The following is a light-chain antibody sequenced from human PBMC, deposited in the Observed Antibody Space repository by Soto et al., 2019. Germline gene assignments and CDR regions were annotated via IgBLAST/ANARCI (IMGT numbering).Light chain of an antibody. CDR1: SSDVGGYSF. CDR3: CSYAGSSTLV. Sequence: QSALTQPRSVSGSPGQSLTISCTGTSSDVGGYSFVSWYQHHPGKAPKLMSYDVSKRPSGVPDRFSGSKSGNTASLSISGLQAEDEADYYCCSYAGSSTLVFGGGTKLTVL. CDR2: DVS. V-gene: IGLV2-11*01. J-gene: IGLJ2*01.